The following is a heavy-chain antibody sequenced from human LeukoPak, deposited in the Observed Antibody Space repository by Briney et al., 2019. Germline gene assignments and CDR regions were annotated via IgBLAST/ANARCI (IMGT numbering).Heavy chain of an antibody. J-gene: IGHJ6*03. CDR1: GFTFSSYA. D-gene: IGHD6-13*01. CDR2: ISGSGGST. CDR3: ARNHAAGRYYYYYYMDV. Sequence: PTGGSLRLSCAASGFTFSSYAMSWVRQAPGKGLEWVSAISGSGGSTYYADSVKGRFTISRDNSKNTLYLQMNSLRAEDTAVYYCARNHAAGRYYYYYYMDVWGKGTTVTISS. V-gene: IGHV3-23*01.